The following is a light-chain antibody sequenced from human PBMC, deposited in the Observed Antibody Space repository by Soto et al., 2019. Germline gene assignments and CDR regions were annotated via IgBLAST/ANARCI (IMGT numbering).Light chain of an antibody. Sequence: QTVVTQPPSVSGAPGQRVTISCTGSSSNIGAGYDVHWYQQLPGTAPKLLIYGNSNRPSGVPDRFSGSKSGTSASLAITGLLAEDEADYYRQSYDSSLSGGVFGGGTQLTVL. CDR2: GNS. J-gene: IGLJ3*02. CDR1: SSNIGAGYD. CDR3: QSYDSSLSGGV. V-gene: IGLV1-40*01.